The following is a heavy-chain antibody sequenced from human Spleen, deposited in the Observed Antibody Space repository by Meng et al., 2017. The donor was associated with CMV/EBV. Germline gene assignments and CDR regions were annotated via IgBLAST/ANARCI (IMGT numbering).Heavy chain of an antibody. J-gene: IGHJ6*02. V-gene: IGHV3-7*01. CDR1: GFAFSNFA. CDR3: ANTHSSSNYYYYYGMDV. Sequence: GESLKISCAPSGFAFSNFAMSWVRQAPGKGLEWVANIKQDGSEKYYVDSVKGRFTISRDNAKNSLYLQMNSLRAEDTAVYYCANTHSSSNYYYYYGMDVWGQGTTVTVSS. D-gene: IGHD6-6*01. CDR2: IKQDGSEK.